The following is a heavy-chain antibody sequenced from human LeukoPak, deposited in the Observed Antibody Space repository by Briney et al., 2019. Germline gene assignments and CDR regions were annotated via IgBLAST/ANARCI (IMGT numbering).Heavy chain of an antibody. CDR3: ATLQLHYYDSSGYYFS. Sequence: ASVKVSCKVSGYTLTELSMHWVRQAPGKGLEWMGGFDPEDGETIYAQKFQGRVTMTEDTSTDTAYMELSSLRSEDTAVYYCATLQLHYYDSSGYYFSWGQGTLVTVSS. V-gene: IGHV1-24*01. CDR1: GYTLTELS. J-gene: IGHJ4*02. D-gene: IGHD3-22*01. CDR2: FDPEDGET.